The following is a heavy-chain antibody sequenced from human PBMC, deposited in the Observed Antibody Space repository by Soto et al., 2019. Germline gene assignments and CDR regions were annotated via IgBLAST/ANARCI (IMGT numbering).Heavy chain of an antibody. CDR1: GFTFSSYA. Sequence: GGSLRLSCAASGFTFSSYAMSWVRQAPGKGLEWVSAISGSGGSTYYADSVKGRFTIPRDNSKNTLYLQMNSLRAEDTAVYYCAKEVNSGYDLYVAEYSWFDPWGQGTLVTVPS. CDR2: ISGSGGST. V-gene: IGHV3-23*01. D-gene: IGHD5-12*01. CDR3: AKEVNSGYDLYVAEYSWFDP. J-gene: IGHJ5*02.